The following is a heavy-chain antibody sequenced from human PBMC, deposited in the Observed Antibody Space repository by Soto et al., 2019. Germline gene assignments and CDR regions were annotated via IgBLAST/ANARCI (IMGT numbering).Heavy chain of an antibody. CDR3: ARDRKYSKYCANDCGLYFDY. CDR2: ISAYNGDT. V-gene: IGHV1-18*04. Sequence: GASVKVSCKASGYSFTSYGISWVRQAPGQGLEWMGWISAYNGDTEYAQKFQGRVTVTTDTATTTAYMELTSLRSDDTAVYFCARDRKYSKYCANDCGLYFDYWGQGTLVTVSS. D-gene: IGHD2-8*01. CDR1: GYSFTSYG. J-gene: IGHJ4*02.